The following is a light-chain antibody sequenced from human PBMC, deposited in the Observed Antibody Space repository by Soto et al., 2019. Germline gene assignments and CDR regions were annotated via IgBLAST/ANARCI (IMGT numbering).Light chain of an antibody. CDR3: QQYAESPLT. CDR1: QSIGKSY. V-gene: IGKV3-20*01. CDR2: GAS. Sequence: VLTQSPGTVSLSPGESATLSCRASQSIGKSYLAWFQHKPGQAPRLLIYGASTRATGIPDRFRGSGSGTDFTLTVSRLESEDFAVYYCQQYAESPLTFGEGPRWRSN. J-gene: IGKJ4*01.